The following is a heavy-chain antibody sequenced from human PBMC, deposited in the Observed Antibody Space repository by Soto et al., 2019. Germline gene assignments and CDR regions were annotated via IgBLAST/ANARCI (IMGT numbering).Heavy chain of an antibody. CDR3: ARGRRWRHGWFDP. Sequence: SETLSLTCTVSGGSVSSESHYWSWIRQTPGKGLEWIGYIYYSGSTNYNPSLKSRVTISVDTSKNQFSLKLSSVTAADPAVYYCARGRRWRHGWFDPWGQGTLVTVSS. CDR2: IYYSGST. CDR1: GGSVSSESHY. V-gene: IGHV4-61*01. J-gene: IGHJ5*02.